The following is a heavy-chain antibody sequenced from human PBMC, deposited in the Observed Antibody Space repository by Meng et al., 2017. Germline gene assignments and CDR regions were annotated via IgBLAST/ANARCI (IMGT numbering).Heavy chain of an antibody. V-gene: IGHV6-1*01. CDR3: ARCPGWPLDY. D-gene: IGHD6-19*01. J-gene: IGHJ4*02. Sequence: HVQLQQSGPGLVKHLKTHPLTCAISGDSVSSNPAAWNWFRQSPSRGLEWLSRTYYRSMWYFDYVPSVTGRITVNPDTPNNQFSLHLSSVTPDDTGIYYCARCPGWPLDYWGQGILVTVSS. CDR2: TYYRSMWYF. CDR1: GDSVSSNPAA.